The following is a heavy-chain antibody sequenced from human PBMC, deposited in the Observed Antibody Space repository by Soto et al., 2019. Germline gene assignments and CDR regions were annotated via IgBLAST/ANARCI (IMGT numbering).Heavy chain of an antibody. CDR1: GDSINNGFW. Sequence: QVQLQESGPGLVKPSETLSLTCGVSGDSINNGFWWTWVRQPPGKGLEWIGEKHHSGSTNYNLSLKSRVSISLDKSQNQFSLNLSSVTAADTAVYFCASSSGWWRLDVWGQGTTVTVSS. J-gene: IGHJ6*02. V-gene: IGHV4-4*02. CDR2: KHHSGST. CDR3: ASSSGWWRLDV. D-gene: IGHD6-19*01.